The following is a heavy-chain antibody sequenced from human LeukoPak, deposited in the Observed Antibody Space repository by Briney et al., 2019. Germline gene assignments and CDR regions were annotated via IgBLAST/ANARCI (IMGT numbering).Heavy chain of an antibody. CDR2: ISYDGSNK. CDR3: AKCYIGVAAAGTGYYYYGMDV. V-gene: IGHV3-30*18. CDR1: GFTFSSYG. J-gene: IGHJ6*02. Sequence: PGGSLRLSCAASGFTFSSYGMHWVRQAPGKGLEWVAVISYDGSNKYYADSVKGRFTISRDNSKNTLYLQMNSLRAEDTAVYYCAKCYIGVAAAGTGYYYYGMDVWGQGTTVTVSS. D-gene: IGHD6-13*01.